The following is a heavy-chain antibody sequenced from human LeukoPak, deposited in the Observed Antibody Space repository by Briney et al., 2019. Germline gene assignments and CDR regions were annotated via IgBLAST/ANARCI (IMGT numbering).Heavy chain of an antibody. V-gene: IGHV4-59*01. J-gene: IGHJ4*02. CDR3: ARGWSSGWYRNDY. D-gene: IGHD6-19*01. CDR2: IYYSGST. CDR1: GGSISSYY. Sequence: PSETLSLTCTVFGGSISSYYWSWTRQPPGKGLEWIGYIYYSGSTTYNPSLKSRVTISVDTSKNQFSLKLSSVTAADTAVYYCARGWSSGWYRNDYWGQGTLVTVSS.